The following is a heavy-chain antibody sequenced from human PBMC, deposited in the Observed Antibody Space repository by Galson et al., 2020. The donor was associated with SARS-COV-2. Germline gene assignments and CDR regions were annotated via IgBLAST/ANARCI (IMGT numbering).Heavy chain of an antibody. CDR2: IRTNNYGETR. Sequence: QAGGSLRLSCTASGFTFGDYAMGWFRQAPGKGLEWVGFIRTNNYGETREYAASVKGRFSISRDDSKSIAYLQMNSLKTEDTAVYYCTRLPTGGFSSGWPDWYFDLWGRGTLVTVSS. CDR1: GFTFGDYA. V-gene: IGHV3-49*03. J-gene: IGHJ2*01. D-gene: IGHD6-19*01. CDR3: TRLPTGGFSSGWPDWYFDL.